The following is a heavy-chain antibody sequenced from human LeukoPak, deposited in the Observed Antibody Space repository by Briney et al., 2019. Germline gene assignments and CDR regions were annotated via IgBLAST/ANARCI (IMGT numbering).Heavy chain of an antibody. D-gene: IGHD5-24*01. CDR2: ISAYNGNT. V-gene: IGHV1-18*01. CDR3: ARDYSLEMATTTGDYFDY. J-gene: IGHJ4*02. CDR1: GYTFTRDG. Sequence: GSVKGSCKASGYTFTRDGISWGRQAPGEGLEWRGWISAYNGNTNYAQKLQGRVNMTTDTSTSTAYMELRSLRSDDTAVYYCARDYSLEMATTTGDYFDYWGQGTLVTVSS.